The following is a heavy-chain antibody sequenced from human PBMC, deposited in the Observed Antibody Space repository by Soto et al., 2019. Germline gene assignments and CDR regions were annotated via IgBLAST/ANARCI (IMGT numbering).Heavy chain of an antibody. CDR2: ISAYNGNT. CDR1: GYTFTSYG. Sequence: GASVKVSCKASGYTFTSYGISWVRQAPGQGLEWMGWISAYNGNTNYAQKLQGRVTMTTDTSTSTAYMELRSLRSDDTAVYYCARVSVVPAASGYYYYGMDVWGQGTTVTVSS. V-gene: IGHV1-18*01. J-gene: IGHJ6*02. D-gene: IGHD2-2*01. CDR3: ARVSVVPAASGYYYYGMDV.